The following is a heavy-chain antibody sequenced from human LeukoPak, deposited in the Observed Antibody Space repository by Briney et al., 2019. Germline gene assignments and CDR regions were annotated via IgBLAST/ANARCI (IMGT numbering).Heavy chain of an antibody. CDR2: ISSSSSYI. CDR1: GFTFSSYS. V-gene: IGHV3-21*01. CDR3: ARVGTEVRGVIIIYYYYYYMDV. Sequence: GGSLRLSCAASGFTFSSYSMNWVRQAPGKGLEWVSSISSSSSYIYYADSVKGRFTISRDNAKNSLYLQMNSLRAEDTAVYYCARVGTEVRGVIIIYYYYYYMDVWGKGTTVTVSS. J-gene: IGHJ6*03. D-gene: IGHD3-10*01.